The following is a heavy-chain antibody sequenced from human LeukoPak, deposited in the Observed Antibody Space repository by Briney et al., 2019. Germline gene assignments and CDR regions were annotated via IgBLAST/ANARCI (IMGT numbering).Heavy chain of an antibody. CDR1: GGSISSSSYY. CDR2: IYTSGST. Sequence: SETLSLTCTVSGGSISSSSYYWSWIRQPAGKGLEWIGRIYTSGSTNYNPSLKSRVTMSVDTSKNQFSLKLSSVTAADTAVYYCARDQGYTWNYVYWFDPWGQGTLVTVSS. D-gene: IGHD1-7*01. V-gene: IGHV4-61*02. J-gene: IGHJ5*02. CDR3: ARDQGYTWNYVYWFDP.